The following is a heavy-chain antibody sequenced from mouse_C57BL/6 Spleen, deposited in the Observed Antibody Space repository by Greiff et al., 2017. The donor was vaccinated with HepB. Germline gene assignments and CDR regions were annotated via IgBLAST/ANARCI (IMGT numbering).Heavy chain of an antibody. Sequence: VQLQQSGAELVKPGASVKMSCKASGYTFTSYWITWVKQRPGQVLEWIGDIYPGSGSTNYNEKFKSKATLTVDTSSSTAYMQLSSLTSEDSAVYYCARYGKAMDYWGQGTSVTVSS. D-gene: IGHD2-1*01. CDR3: ARYGKAMDY. J-gene: IGHJ4*01. V-gene: IGHV1-55*01. CDR1: GYTFTSYW. CDR2: IYPGSGST.